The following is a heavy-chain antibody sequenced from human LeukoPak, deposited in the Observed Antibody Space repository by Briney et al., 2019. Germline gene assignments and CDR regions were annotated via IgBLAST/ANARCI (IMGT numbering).Heavy chain of an antibody. D-gene: IGHD3-22*01. CDR1: GGSFSGYY. V-gene: IGHV4-34*01. Sequence: PSETLSLTCAVYGGSFSGYYWSWIRQPPGKGLEWIGEINHSGSTNYNPSLKSRVTISVDTSKSQFSLKLSSVTAADTAVYYCASSSNYYYDSSGSKVGSAFDIWGQGTMVTVSS. CDR3: ASSSNYYYDSSGSKVGSAFDI. J-gene: IGHJ3*02. CDR2: INHSGST.